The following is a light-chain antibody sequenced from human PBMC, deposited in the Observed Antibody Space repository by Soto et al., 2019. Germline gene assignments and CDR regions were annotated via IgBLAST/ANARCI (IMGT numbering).Light chain of an antibody. Sequence: SALTQPRSVSGSPGQSVTISCTGTSNDVGGYNYVSWYQHHPGKAPKLMIYDVNKRPSGVPDRFSGSKSGNTASLTISGLQAEDEADYYCCSYAGGYTLVFGGGTKVTVL. V-gene: IGLV2-11*01. CDR2: DVN. J-gene: IGLJ2*01. CDR1: SNDVGGYNY. CDR3: CSYAGGYTLV.